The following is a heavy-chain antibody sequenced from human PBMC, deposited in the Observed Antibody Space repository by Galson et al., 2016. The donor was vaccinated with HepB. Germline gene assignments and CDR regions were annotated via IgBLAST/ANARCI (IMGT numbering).Heavy chain of an antibody. V-gene: IGHV3-23*01. CDR1: GFTFSSYA. CDR2: ASGSGGST. J-gene: IGHJ6*04. D-gene: IGHD3-22*01. Sequence: SLRLSCAASGFTFSSYAMSWVRQAPGKGLEWVSAASGSGGSTYYADSVKGRFTISRDNSKNTLYLQMNSLRAEDTAVYYCAGDRKDENGYWKAGARAYSYYIDVWGKGTTVTVSS. CDR3: AGDRKDENGYWKAGARAYSYYIDV.